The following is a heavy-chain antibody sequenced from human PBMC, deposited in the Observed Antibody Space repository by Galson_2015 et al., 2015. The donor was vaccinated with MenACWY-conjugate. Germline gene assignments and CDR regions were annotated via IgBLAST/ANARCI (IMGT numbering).Heavy chain of an antibody. J-gene: IGHJ3*01. CDR3: TRWGAAAGIGAFDV. Sequence: KANSYATAYAASVKGRFTISRDDSKNTAYLQMNSLKTEDTAVYYCTRWGAAAGIGAFDVWGQGTMVTVSS. CDR2: KANSYAT. V-gene: IGHV3-73*01. D-gene: IGHD6-13*01.